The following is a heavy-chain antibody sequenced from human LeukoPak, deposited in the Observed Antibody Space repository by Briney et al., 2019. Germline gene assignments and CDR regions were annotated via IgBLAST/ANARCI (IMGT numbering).Heavy chain of an antibody. J-gene: IGHJ5*02. CDR1: GGSISSSSYY. D-gene: IGHD6-19*01. CDR3: ARVNGIAVAGTWFDP. V-gene: IGHV4-39*07. Sequence: SETLSLTCTVSGGSISSSSYYWGWIRQPPGKGLEWIGSIYYSGSTYYNPSLKRRVTISVDTSKNQFSLKLSPVTAADTAVYYCARVNGIAVAGTWFDPWGQGTPVTVSS. CDR2: IYYSGST.